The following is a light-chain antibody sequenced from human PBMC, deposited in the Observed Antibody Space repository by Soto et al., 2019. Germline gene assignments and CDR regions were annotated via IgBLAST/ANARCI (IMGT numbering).Light chain of an antibody. Sequence: EVVLTQSPGTVSLSPGERATLSCRASQSITSNYIAWYQQKPGPAPRLLIYAASSRATGIPDWFSGSGSGTDFTLSISRLEPEDFAVYYCQQYGSSVTWTFGQGTKVEIK. CDR2: AAS. V-gene: IGKV3-20*01. CDR3: QQYGSSVTWT. CDR1: QSITSNY. J-gene: IGKJ1*01.